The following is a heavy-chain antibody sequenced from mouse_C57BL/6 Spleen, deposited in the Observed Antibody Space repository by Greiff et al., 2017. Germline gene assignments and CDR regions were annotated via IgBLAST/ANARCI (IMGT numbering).Heavy chain of an antibody. V-gene: IGHV1-64*01. CDR2: IHPNSGST. D-gene: IGHD3-2*02. Sequence: QVQLQQPGAELVKPGASVKLSCKASGYTFTSYWMHWVKQRPGQGLEWIGMIHPNSGSTNYNEKFKSKATLTVDKSSSTAYMQLSSLTSEDSAVYYCERQLRLRDYYAMDYWGQGTSVTVSS. CDR3: ERQLRLRDYYAMDY. CDR1: GYTFTSYW. J-gene: IGHJ4*01.